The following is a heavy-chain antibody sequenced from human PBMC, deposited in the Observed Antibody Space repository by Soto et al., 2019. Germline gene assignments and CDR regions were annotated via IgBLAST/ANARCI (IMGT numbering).Heavy chain of an antibody. CDR1: GFTFSSYA. CDR3: ARDWAGYYGMDV. J-gene: IGHJ6*02. CDR2: ISYDGSNK. Sequence: QVQLVESGGGVVQPGRSLRLSCAASGFTFSSYAMHWVRQAPGKGLEWVAVISYDGSNKYYADSVKGRFTISRDNSQNTLYLQMNSLRAEDTAVYDCARDWAGYYGMDVWGQGTTVTVSS. D-gene: IGHD6-19*01. V-gene: IGHV3-30-3*01.